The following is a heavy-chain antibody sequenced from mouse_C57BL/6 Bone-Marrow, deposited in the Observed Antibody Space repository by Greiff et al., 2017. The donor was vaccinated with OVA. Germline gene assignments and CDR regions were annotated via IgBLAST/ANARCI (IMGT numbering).Heavy chain of an antibody. D-gene: IGHD3-2*02. Sequence: QVQLKQSGAELAKPGASVKLSCTASGYTFTSYWMHWVKQRPGQGLEWIGYINPSSGYTKYNQKFKDKATLTADKSSSTAYMQLSSLTYEDSAGYYCARSDSSGYWVAYWGQGTLVTVSA. CDR3: ARSDSSGYWVAY. V-gene: IGHV1-7*01. CDR1: GYTFTSYW. J-gene: IGHJ3*01. CDR2: INPSSGYT.